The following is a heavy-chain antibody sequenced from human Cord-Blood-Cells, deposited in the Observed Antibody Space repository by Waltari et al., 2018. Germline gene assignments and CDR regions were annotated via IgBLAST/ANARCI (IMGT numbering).Heavy chain of an antibody. Sequence: EVQLVESGGGLVQPGGSLRLSCAASGFTFSSYEMTWVRQAPGKGLEWVSYISSSGSTIYYADSVKGRFTISRDNAKNSLYLQMNSLRAEDTAVYYCARRGNKWELHPWGQGTLVTVSS. CDR1: GFTFSSYE. CDR3: ARRGNKWELHP. D-gene: IGHD1-26*01. CDR2: ISSSGSTI. J-gene: IGHJ5*02. V-gene: IGHV3-48*03.